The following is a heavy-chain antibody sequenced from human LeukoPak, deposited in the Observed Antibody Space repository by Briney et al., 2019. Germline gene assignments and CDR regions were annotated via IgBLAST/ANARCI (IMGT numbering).Heavy chain of an antibody. V-gene: IGHV1-2*02. CDR1: GYTFTGYY. Sequence: GASVKVSCKASGYTFTGYYMHWVRQAPGQGLEWMGWINPNSGGTDYAQKFQGRVTMTRDTSISTAYMELSRLRSDDTAVYYCARGEGHINVYDFWSGYYGYYNYYMDVWGKGTTVTVSS. CDR2: INPNSGGT. D-gene: IGHD3-3*01. CDR3: ARGEGHINVYDFWSGYYGYYNYYMDV. J-gene: IGHJ6*03.